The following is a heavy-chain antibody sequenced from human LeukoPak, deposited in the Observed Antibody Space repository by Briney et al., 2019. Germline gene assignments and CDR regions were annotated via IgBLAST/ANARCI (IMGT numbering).Heavy chain of an antibody. D-gene: IGHD4-17*01. V-gene: IGHV3-11*04. J-gene: IGHJ4*02. CDR2: ITSSGATT. CDR1: GFTFSDYF. CDR3: ARGDEGDTTVLRGGYFDY. Sequence: GGPLRLSCTGSGFTFSDYFMTWIRQAPGQGLEYISFITSSGATTYYADSVKGRFTISRDNAKNSLYLQVDSLRAEDTAVYYCARGDEGDTTVLRGGYFDYWGQGTLVTVSS.